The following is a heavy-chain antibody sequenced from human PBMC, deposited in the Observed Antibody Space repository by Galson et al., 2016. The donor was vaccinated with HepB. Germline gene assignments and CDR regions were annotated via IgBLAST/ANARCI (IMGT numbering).Heavy chain of an antibody. V-gene: IGHV3-33*01. D-gene: IGHD1-26*01. CDR2: IWFDGRYK. J-gene: IGHJ6*02. Sequence: LRLSCATSGFTFRSYGMHWVRQPPGTGLEWVAAIWFDGRYKFHDEPVKGRFTISRDNSKNTLYLKMDPLRVEYTAIYYCVREPHGRIYCMDVWGQGTMVTVS. CDR1: GFTFRSYG. CDR3: VREPHGRIYCMDV.